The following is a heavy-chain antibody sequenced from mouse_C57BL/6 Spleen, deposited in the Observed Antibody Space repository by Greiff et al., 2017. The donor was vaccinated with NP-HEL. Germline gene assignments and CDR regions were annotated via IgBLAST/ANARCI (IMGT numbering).Heavy chain of an antibody. CDR2: INPSSGYT. CDR1: GYTFTSYW. Sequence: QVQLQQSGAELAKPGASVKLSCKASGYTFTSYWMHWVKQRPGQGLEWIGYINPSSGYTKYNQKFKDKATLTADKSSSTAYMQLSSLTYADSAVYYCAREGRHRYWYFDVWGTGTTVTVSS. J-gene: IGHJ1*03. CDR3: AREGRHRYWYFDV. V-gene: IGHV1-7*01. D-gene: IGHD2-14*01.